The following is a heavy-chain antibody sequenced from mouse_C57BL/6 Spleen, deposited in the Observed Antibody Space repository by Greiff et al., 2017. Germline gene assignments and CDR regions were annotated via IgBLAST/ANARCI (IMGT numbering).Heavy chain of an antibody. V-gene: IGHV1-85*01. Sequence: QVQLQQSGPELVKPGASVKLSCKASGYTFTSYDINWVKQRPGQGLEWIGWIYPRDGSTKYNEKFKGKATLTVDTSSSTAYMELHSLTSEDSAVYFCARGDYTAPFAYWGQGTLVTVSA. CDR1: GYTFTSYD. D-gene: IGHD1-2*01. CDR2: IYPRDGST. CDR3: ARGDYTAPFAY. J-gene: IGHJ3*01.